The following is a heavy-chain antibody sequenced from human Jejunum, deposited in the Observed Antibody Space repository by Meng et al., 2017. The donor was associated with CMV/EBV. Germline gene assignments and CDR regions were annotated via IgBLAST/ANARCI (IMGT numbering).Heavy chain of an antibody. Sequence: TCAVYGGSLSNYFWSYLRQPPGKGLEWIGEINHSGNTYYNPSLKSRLTMSLDTSKNQFTLRLSSVTAADTALYYCAKCSSGTMRDYWGQGTRVTVSS. CDR2: INHSGNT. CDR1: GGSLSNYF. CDR3: AKCSSGTMRDY. J-gene: IGHJ4*02. D-gene: IGHD3-10*02. V-gene: IGHV4-34*01.